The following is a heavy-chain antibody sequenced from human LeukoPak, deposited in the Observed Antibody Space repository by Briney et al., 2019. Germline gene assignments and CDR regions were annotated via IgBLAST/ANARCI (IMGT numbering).Heavy chain of an antibody. J-gene: IGHJ5*02. CDR1: GGSISGSTYY. Sequence: PSETLSLTCTVSGGSISGSTYYWGWIRQPPGGGLEWIGSFYYRGNTYYNPSLESRVTISVDTSKNQFSLKLSSVTAADTAVYYCARGGATFNWFDPWGQGTLVTVSS. CDR3: ARGGATFNWFDP. D-gene: IGHD1-26*01. CDR2: FYYRGNT. V-gene: IGHV4-39*07.